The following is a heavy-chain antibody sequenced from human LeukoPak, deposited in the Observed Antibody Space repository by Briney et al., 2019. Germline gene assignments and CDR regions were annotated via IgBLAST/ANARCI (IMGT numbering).Heavy chain of an antibody. V-gene: IGHV3-30*02. D-gene: IGHD6-13*01. CDR2: IRYDGSNK. CDR3: GKCAIESSSWYVDYYYYMDV. CDR1: GFTFSSYG. J-gene: IGHJ6*03. Sequence: PGRSLRLSCAASGFTFSSYGMHWVRQAPGKGLEWVAFIRYDGSNKYYADSVKGRFTISRDNSKNTLYLQMNSLRAEDTAVYYCGKCAIESSSWYVDYYYYMDVWGKGTTVTVSS.